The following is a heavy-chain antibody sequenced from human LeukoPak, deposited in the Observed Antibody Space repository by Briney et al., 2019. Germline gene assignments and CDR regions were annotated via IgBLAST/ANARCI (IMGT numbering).Heavy chain of an antibody. J-gene: IGHJ4*02. D-gene: IGHD3-16*02. CDR2: IYYSGST. V-gene: IGHV4-39*01. CDR3: ARRKITFGGVIPRGGYFDY. Sequence: SETLSLTCTVSGGSISSSSYYWGWIRQPPGKGLEWIGSIYYSGSTYYNPSLRSRVTISVDTSKNQFSLRLSSVTAADTAVYYCARRKITFGGVIPRGGYFDYWGQGTLVTVSS. CDR1: GGSISSSSYY.